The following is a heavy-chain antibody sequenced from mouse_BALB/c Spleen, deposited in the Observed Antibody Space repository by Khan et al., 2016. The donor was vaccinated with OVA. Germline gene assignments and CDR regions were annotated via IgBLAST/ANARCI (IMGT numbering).Heavy chain of an antibody. D-gene: IGHD2-12*01. Sequence: VQLQQSGAELGRPGSSVKLSCKTSGSTFTSYGIKWVKQRPGQGLEWIGYIYPGNGYTEYHEKFQDKAILTSDTSFSTAYMQIRSLTSEDSAIYVCSTSDYTYYFCYWGKGTTRTVSS. V-gene: IGHV1S134*01. J-gene: IGHJ2*01. CDR2: IYPGNGYT. CDR1: GSTFTSYG. CDR3: STSDYTYYFCY.